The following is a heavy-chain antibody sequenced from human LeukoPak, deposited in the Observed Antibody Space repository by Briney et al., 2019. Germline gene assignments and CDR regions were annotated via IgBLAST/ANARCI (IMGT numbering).Heavy chain of an antibody. CDR2: IYHSGST. V-gene: IGHV4-30-2*01. CDR1: GGSISSGGYS. Sequence: SQTLSLTCAVSGGSISSGGYSWSWIRQPPGKGLEWIGYIYHSGSTYYNPSLKSRVTISVDRSKNRFSLKLSSVTAADTAVYYCARGHYYGSGRSPNWFDPWGQGTLVTVSS. D-gene: IGHD3-10*01. J-gene: IGHJ5*02. CDR3: ARGHYYGSGRSPNWFDP.